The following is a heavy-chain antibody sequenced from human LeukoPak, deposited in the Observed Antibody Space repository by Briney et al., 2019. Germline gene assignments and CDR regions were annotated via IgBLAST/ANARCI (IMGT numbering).Heavy chain of an antibody. CDR1: GGSISSSSYY. CDR2: IYYSGST. V-gene: IGHV4-39*01. D-gene: IGHD2-21*02. J-gene: IGHJ4*02. Sequence: SETLSLTCTVSGGSISSSSYYWGWIRQPPGKGLEWIGSIYYSGSTYYNPSLKSRVTISVDTSKNQFSLKLSSVTAADTAVYYCARGEDCCRAWKDYWGQGTLVTVSS. CDR3: ARGEDCCRAWKDY.